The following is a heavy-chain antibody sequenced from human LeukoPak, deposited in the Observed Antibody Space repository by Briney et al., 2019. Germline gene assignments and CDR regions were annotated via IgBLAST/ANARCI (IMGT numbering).Heavy chain of an antibody. Sequence: GGSLRLSCATSGFTFSTYGMHWVRQAPGKGLEWVAFIRYDGSNRQYADSAKGRFTISRDNSKNTLYLQMNSLRAEDTAVYCCARSPPRRRHGAVSWFDPWGQGTLVTVSS. CDR2: IRYDGSNR. CDR3: ARSPPRRRHGAVSWFDP. D-gene: IGHD1-26*01. V-gene: IGHV3-30*02. CDR1: GFTFSTYG. J-gene: IGHJ5*02.